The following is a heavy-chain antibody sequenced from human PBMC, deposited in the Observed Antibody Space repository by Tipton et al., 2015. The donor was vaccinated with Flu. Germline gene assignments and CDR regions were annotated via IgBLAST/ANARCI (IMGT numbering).Heavy chain of an antibody. J-gene: IGHJ4*02. CDR2: IYHSGST. Sequence: TLSLTCAVSGYSISSGYYWGWIRQPPGKGLEWIGSIYHSGSTYYNPSLKSRVTISVDTSKNQFSLKLSSVTAADTAVYYCARHNYCSSTSCRKPNFGYWGQGTLVTVSS. D-gene: IGHD2-2*01. CDR1: GYSISSGYY. V-gene: IGHV4-38-2*01. CDR3: ARHNYCSSTSCRKPNFGY.